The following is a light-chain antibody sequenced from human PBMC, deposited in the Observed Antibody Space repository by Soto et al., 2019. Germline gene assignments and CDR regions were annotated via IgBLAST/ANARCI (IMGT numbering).Light chain of an antibody. CDR2: EVS. Sequence: QSALTQPASVSGSPGQSISISCAGTSSDVGGYNYVSWYQQHPGKAPKLMISEVSNRPSGVSDRFSGSKSGNTASLTISWLQGEDEADYYCSSYTSYNTVLFGGGTKLTVL. V-gene: IGLV2-14*01. CDR1: SSDVGGYNY. CDR3: SSYTSYNTVL. J-gene: IGLJ2*01.